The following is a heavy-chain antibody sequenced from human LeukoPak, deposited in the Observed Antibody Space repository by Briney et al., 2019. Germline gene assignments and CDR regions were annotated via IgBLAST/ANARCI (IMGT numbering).Heavy chain of an antibody. CDR3: ARGLRYSSGWSYYFDY. J-gene: IGHJ4*02. CDR1: GGSITGYY. V-gene: IGHV4-59*12. CDR2: IYYSGST. Sequence: SETLSLTCTVSGGSITGYYWNWIRQPPGKGLEWIGYIYYSGSTNYNPSLKSRVTISVDTSKNQFSLKLSSVTAADTAVYYCARGLRYSSGWSYYFDYWGQGTLVTVSS. D-gene: IGHD6-19*01.